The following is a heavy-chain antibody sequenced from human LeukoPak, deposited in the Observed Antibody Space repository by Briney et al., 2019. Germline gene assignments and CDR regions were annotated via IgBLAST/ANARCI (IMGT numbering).Heavy chain of an antibody. J-gene: IGHJ6*03. CDR3: ARDYYSSSSEYYYYYMDV. D-gene: IGHD6-6*01. CDR2: TYYRSKWYN. V-gene: IGHV6-1*01. CDR1: GDSVSSNSAA. Sequence: SQTLSLTCAISGDSVSSNSAAWNWIRQSPSRGLEWLGRTYYRSKWYNDYAVSVKSRITINPDTSKNQFSLQLNSVTPEDTAVYYCARDYYSSSSEYYYYYMDVWGKGTTVTVSS.